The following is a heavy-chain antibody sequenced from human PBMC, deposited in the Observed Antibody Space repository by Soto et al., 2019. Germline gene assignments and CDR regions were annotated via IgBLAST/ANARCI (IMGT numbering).Heavy chain of an antibody. CDR2: IWYDGSNK. D-gene: IGHD3-10*01. CDR3: ARGNYGSGSYPFDY. CDR1: GFTFSSYG. V-gene: IGHV3-33*01. J-gene: IGHJ4*02. Sequence: QVQLVESGGGVVQPGRSLRLSCAASGFTFSSYGMHWVRQAPGKGLEWVAVIWYDGSNKYYADSVKGRFTISRDNSKNTLYRQMNSLRAEDTAVYYCARGNYGSGSYPFDYWGQGTLVTVSS.